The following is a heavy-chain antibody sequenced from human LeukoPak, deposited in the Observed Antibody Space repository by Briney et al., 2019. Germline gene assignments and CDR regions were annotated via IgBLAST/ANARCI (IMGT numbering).Heavy chain of an antibody. CDR3: ARRGVVVAATNFDY. CDR1: GGSISSYY. V-gene: IGHV4-59*01. CDR2: IYYSGST. D-gene: IGHD2-15*01. J-gene: IGHJ4*02. Sequence: SETLSLTCTVSGGSISSYYWNWIRQPPGKGLEWIGYIYYSGSTNYNPSLKSRVTISVGTSKNQFSLKLSSVTAADTAVYYCARRGVVVAATNFDYWGQGTLVTVSS.